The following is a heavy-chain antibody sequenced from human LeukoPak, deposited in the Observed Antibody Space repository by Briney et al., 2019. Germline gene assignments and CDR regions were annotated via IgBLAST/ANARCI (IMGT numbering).Heavy chain of an antibody. J-gene: IGHJ4*02. D-gene: IGHD2-2*01. V-gene: IGHV3-23*01. CDR2: ISGSGGST. CDR3: AKDPYTYCSSTSCYYFDY. CDR1: GFTFSSYA. Sequence: GGSLRLSCAASGFTFSSYAMSWVRQAPGKGLEWVSAISGSGGSTYYADSVKGRFTISRDNSKNTLYLLMNSLRAEDTAVYYCAKDPYTYCSSTSCYYFDYWGQGTLVTVSS.